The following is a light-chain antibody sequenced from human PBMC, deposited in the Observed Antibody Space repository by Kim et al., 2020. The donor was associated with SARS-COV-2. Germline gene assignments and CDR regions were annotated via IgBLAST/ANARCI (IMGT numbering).Light chain of an antibody. CDR2: KAS. J-gene: IGKJ2*01. Sequence: DVVMTQSPLSLAVTLGQSASISCRSSQSLVFSDGNAYLIWFHQRPGQSPRRLIHKASDRDSGVPDRFSGSGSGTDFTLKISRVEADGVGIYFCMEGTHSAKTFGQGTNLEI. CDR1: QSLVFSDGNAY. V-gene: IGKV2-30*01. CDR3: MEGTHSAKT.